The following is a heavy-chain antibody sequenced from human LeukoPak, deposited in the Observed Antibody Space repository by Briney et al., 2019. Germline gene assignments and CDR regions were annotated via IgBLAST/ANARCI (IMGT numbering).Heavy chain of an antibody. CDR3: ARTRRGATTGYYYYGMDV. CDR2: IDWDDDK. V-gene: IGHV2-70*11. CDR1: GFSLSTSGMC. J-gene: IGHJ6*02. D-gene: IGHD1-26*01. Sequence: SGPTLVNPTQTLTLTCTSSGFSLSTSGMCVSWIRQPPGKALEWLARIDWDDDKYYSTSLKTRLTISKDTSKNQVVLTMTNMDPVDTATYYCARTRRGATTGYYYYGMDVWGQGTTVTVSS.